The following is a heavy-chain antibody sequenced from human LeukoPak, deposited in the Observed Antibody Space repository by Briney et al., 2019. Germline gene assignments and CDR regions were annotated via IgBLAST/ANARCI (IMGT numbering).Heavy chain of an antibody. V-gene: IGHV4-59*01. Sequence: PSETLSLTCTVSDDPITMYYWTWIRQPPGKGLEWIGYVDHTGSTKFNPSLNGRVSISRDTSNNFFSLRLRPVTAADTAVYFCARGRVSSSTWYSTYYYFFYMDFWGKGTTVTVSS. CDR3: ARGRVSSSTWYSTYYYFFYMDF. CDR2: VDHTGST. J-gene: IGHJ6*03. CDR1: DDPITMYY. D-gene: IGHD4-11*01.